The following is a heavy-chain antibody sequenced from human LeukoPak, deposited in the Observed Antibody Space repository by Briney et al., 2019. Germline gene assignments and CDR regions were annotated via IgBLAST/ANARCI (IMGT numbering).Heavy chain of an antibody. Sequence: GGSLRLSCAASGFTFSSYAMHWVRQAPGKGLEYVSAISSNGGSTYYANSVKGRFTISRDNSKNTLYLQMGSLRAEDMAVYYCARGRGENYGSGSYNDYWGQGTLVTVSS. CDR1: GFTFSSYA. CDR2: ISSNGGST. J-gene: IGHJ4*02. V-gene: IGHV3-64*01. CDR3: ARGRGENYGSGSYNDY. D-gene: IGHD3-10*01.